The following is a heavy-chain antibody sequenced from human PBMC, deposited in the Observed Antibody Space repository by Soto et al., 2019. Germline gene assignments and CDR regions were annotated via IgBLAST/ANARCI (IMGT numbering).Heavy chain of an antibody. Sequence: GESLKISCKGSGYTFTNYWISWVRQTPGKGLEWLGRLDPSDSFTSHSPAFQGHVTISSDKSISTTYLQWNSLKASDTAMYYCARQKAAVTHAFDIWGQGTMVTVSS. CDR2: LDPSDSFT. J-gene: IGHJ3*02. CDR3: ARQKAAVTHAFDI. CDR1: GYTFTNYW. V-gene: IGHV5-10-1*01. D-gene: IGHD4-17*01.